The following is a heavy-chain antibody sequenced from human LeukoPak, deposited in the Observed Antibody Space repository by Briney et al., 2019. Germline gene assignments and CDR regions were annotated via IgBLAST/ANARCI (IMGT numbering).Heavy chain of an antibody. CDR2: IYSVETT. J-gene: IGHJ3*01. D-gene: IGHD6-13*01. V-gene: IGHV3-53*01. CDR1: GFTVRSNY. CDR3: VVYKYILSWSAFDF. Sequence: GGSLRLSCAASGFTVRSNYISWVRQAPGKGLEWVLVIYSVETTFYADSVKGRFTISRDNAKKSVSLHMNNLRVEDTAVYYCVVYKYILSWSAFDFWGRGTMVTVSS.